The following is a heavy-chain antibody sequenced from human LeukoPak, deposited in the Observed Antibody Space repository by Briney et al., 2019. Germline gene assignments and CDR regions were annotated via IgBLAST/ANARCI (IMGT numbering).Heavy chain of an antibody. J-gene: IGHJ5*02. CDR3: ARGRFMITFGGVIVTGWFDP. Sequence: PSETLSLTCAVYGGSFSGYYWSWIRQPPGKGLEWIGYIYYSGSTNYNPSLKSRVTISVDTSKNQFSLKLSSVTAADTAVYYCARGRFMITFGGVIVTGWFDPWGQGTLVTVSS. D-gene: IGHD3-16*02. V-gene: IGHV4-34*01. CDR1: GGSFSGYY. CDR2: IYYSGST.